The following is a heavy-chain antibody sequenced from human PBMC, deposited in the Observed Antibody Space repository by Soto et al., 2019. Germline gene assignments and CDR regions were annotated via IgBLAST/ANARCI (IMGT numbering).Heavy chain of an antibody. CDR2: VYHTGNA. J-gene: IGHJ5*02. CDR3: AVDTTIEGPNWLDP. D-gene: IGHD5-18*01. CDR1: GGSISRVAYY. Sequence: PAETLSLTCTVSGGSISRVAYYWVCIRQLPGKGLELIGYVYHTGNADYNPSLKSRISMSVDTSKNQFSMDLKDVTAADTAVYYCAVDTTIEGPNWLDPWGQGTLVTVSS. V-gene: IGHV4-30-4*08.